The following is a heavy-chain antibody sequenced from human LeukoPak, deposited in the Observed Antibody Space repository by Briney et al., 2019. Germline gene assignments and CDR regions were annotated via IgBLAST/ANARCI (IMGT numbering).Heavy chain of an antibody. D-gene: IGHD5-12*01. CDR3: ARLRPGWLRLPPDY. Sequence: ASVKVSCKASGYTFTSYGISWLRQAPGQGLEWMGRISAYNGNTNYAQKLQGRVTMTTDTSTSTAYMELRSLRSDDTAVYYCARLRPGWLRLPPDYWGQGTLVTVSS. J-gene: IGHJ4*02. CDR2: ISAYNGNT. V-gene: IGHV1-18*01. CDR1: GYTFTSYG.